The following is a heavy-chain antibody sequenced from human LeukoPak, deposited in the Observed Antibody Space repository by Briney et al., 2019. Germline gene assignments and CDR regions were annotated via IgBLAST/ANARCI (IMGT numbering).Heavy chain of an antibody. V-gene: IGHV3-23*01. CDR2: IRVTDGST. J-gene: IGHJ4*02. CDR1: GFTFSSSA. D-gene: IGHD1-26*01. CDR3: AKVVGLIDPFDY. Sequence: GGSLRLSCAASGFTFSSSAMSWVRQPPGKGLEWVSTIRVTDGSTYYADSVKGRFTISTDDSKNTVYLQMNSLRAEDTAVYYCAKVVGLIDPFDYWGQGTLVTVSS.